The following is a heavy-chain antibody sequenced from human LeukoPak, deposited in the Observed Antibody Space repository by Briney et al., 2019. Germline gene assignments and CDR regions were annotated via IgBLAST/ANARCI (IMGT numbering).Heavy chain of an antibody. CDR2: ISYDGSNK. J-gene: IGHJ4*02. V-gene: IGHV3-30*18. CDR3: AKVHYYDSSPADY. Sequence: GRSLRLSCAASGFTFSSYGMHWVRQAPGKGLEWVAAISYDGSNKYYADSVKGRFTISRDNSKNTLYLQMNSLRAEDTAVYYCAKVHYYDSSPADYWGQGTLVTVSS. D-gene: IGHD3-22*01. CDR1: GFTFSSYG.